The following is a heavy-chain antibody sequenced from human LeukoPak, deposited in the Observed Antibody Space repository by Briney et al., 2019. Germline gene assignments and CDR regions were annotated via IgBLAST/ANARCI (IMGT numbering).Heavy chain of an antibody. J-gene: IGHJ4*02. D-gene: IGHD6-13*01. CDR1: GYTFTSYG. Sequence: ASVKVSCKASGYTFTSYGISWVRQAPGQGLECMGIINPTGGSTTYAQKFQGRVTMTRDMSTSTVYMELSSLRSEDTAVYYCARGHYSSSWYYFDYWGQGTLVTVSS. V-gene: IGHV1-46*01. CDR3: ARGHYSSSWYYFDY. CDR2: INPTGGST.